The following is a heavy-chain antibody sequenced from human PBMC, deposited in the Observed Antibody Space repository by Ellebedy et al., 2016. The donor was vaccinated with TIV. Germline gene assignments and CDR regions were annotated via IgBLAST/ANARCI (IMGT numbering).Heavy chain of an antibody. Sequence: GGSLRLSCAASGFTFSSYSMNWVRQAPGKGLEWVSSISSSSGYRYYADSVKGRFTISRDNAKNSLYLQMNSLKAEDTAVYYCARVYVDYRMDVWGQGTTVTVSS. CDR1: GFTFSSYS. CDR3: ARVYVDYRMDV. V-gene: IGHV3-21*01. CDR2: ISSSSGYR. D-gene: IGHD3-10*02. J-gene: IGHJ6*02.